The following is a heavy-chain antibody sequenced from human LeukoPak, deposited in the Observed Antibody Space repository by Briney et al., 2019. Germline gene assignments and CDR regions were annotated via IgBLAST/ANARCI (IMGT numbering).Heavy chain of an antibody. Sequence: GGSLRLSCAASGFTFSSYAMHWVRQAPGKGLEYVSAISSNGGSTYYANSVKGRFTISRDNSKNTLYLQMNSLRAEDTAVYYCARDGGGYSSSWFFDYWGQGTLVTVSS. D-gene: IGHD6-13*01. V-gene: IGHV3-64*01. CDR3: ARDGGGYSSSWFFDY. J-gene: IGHJ4*02. CDR1: GFTFSSYA. CDR2: ISSNGGST.